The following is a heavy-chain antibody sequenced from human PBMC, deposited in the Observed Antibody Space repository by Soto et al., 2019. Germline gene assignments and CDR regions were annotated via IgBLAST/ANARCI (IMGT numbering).Heavy chain of an antibody. CDR2: ISYDGSNK. J-gene: IGHJ2*01. V-gene: IGHV3-30*18. CDR3: AKEGGWSGYVCWYFDL. Sequence: QVQLVESGGGVVQPGRSLRLSCAASGFTFSSYGMHWVRQAPGKGLEWVAVISYDGSNKYYADSVKGRFTISRDNSKNTMYLQMNSLRAEDTAVYYCAKEGGWSGYVCWYFDLWGRGTLVTVSS. D-gene: IGHD5-12*01. CDR1: GFTFSSYG.